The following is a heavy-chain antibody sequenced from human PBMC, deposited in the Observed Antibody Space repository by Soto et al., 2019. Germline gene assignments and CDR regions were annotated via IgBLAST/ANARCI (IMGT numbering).Heavy chain of an antibody. Sequence: PSETLSLTCTVSGGSISSSSYYWGWIRQPPGKGLEWIGSIYYSGSTYYNPSLKSRVTISVDTSKNQFSLKLSSVTAADTAVYYCARLTFTVTLPNYRGQGTLVTVSS. CDR1: GGSISSSSYY. J-gene: IGHJ4*02. D-gene: IGHD4-17*01. CDR3: ARLTFTVTLPNY. V-gene: IGHV4-39*01. CDR2: IYYSGST.